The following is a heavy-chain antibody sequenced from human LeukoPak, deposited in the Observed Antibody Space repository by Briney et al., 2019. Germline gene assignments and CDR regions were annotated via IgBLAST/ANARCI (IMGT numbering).Heavy chain of an antibody. J-gene: IGHJ4*02. D-gene: IGHD6-13*01. CDR3: ARDLYSSNWYAFDY. Sequence: GGSLRLSCAASGFTFNNYEMNWVRQAPGEGLEWVSYISRSGATQYYADSVKGRFTISRDNAKNSLYLQRNSLRPEDAAIYYCARDLYSSNWYAFDYWGQGTLVTVSS. CDR1: GFTFNNYE. V-gene: IGHV3-48*03. CDR2: ISRSGATQ.